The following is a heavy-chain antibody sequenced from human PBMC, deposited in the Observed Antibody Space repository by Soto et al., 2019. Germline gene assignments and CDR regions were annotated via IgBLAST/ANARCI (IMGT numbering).Heavy chain of an antibody. D-gene: IGHD2-15*01. Sequence: GASVKVSCKASGYTFTSYGISWVRQAPGQGLEWMGWISAYNGNTNYAQKLQGRVTMTTDTSTSTAYMELRSLRSDDTAVYYCARDHLGYCSGGSCYWDVWGQGTTVTVSS. CDR3: ARDHLGYCSGGSCYWDV. CDR2: ISAYNGNT. CDR1: GYTFTSYG. V-gene: IGHV1-18*01. J-gene: IGHJ6*02.